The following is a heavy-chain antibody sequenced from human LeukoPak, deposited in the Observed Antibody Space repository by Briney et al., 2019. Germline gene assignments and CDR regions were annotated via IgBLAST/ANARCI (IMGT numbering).Heavy chain of an antibody. CDR2: ISGDAGST. Sequence: GGSLRLSCAASGFTFDDYAMHWVRQAPGKGLEWVSLISGDAGSTYYADSVKGRFTISRDNSKNSLYLQMNSLRTEDTALYYCAKDMMGATMYYYYGMDVWGQGTTVTVSS. CDR3: AKDMMGATMYYYYGMDV. J-gene: IGHJ6*02. D-gene: IGHD1-26*01. V-gene: IGHV3-43*02. CDR1: GFTFDDYA.